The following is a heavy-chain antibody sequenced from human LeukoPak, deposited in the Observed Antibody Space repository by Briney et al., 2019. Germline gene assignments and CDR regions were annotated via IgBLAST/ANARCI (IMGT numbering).Heavy chain of an antibody. CDR3: AKDASGYCSGTSCLICWYFDL. D-gene: IGHD2-2*01. J-gene: IGHJ2*01. CDR1: GFSVSSYY. CDR2: ISGSGGST. V-gene: IGHV3-23*01. Sequence: GGSLRLSCAASGFSVSSYYMSWVRQAPGKGLEWVSAISGSGGSTYYADSVKGRFTISRDNSKNTLYLQMNSLRAEDTAVYYCAKDASGYCSGTSCLICWYFDLWGRGTLVTVSS.